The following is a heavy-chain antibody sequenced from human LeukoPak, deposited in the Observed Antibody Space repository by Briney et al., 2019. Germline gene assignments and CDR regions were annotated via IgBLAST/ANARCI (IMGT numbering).Heavy chain of an antibody. D-gene: IGHD4-11*01. CDR2: IYYSGST. V-gene: IGHV4-59*08. Sequence: PSETLSLTCTVSGGSISSYYWSWIRQPPGKGLEWIGYIYYSGSTNYNPSLKSRVTISVDASKNQFSLKLSSVTAADTAVYYCARHVDYSRNYYYYGMDVWGQGTTVTVPS. CDR1: GGSISSYY. J-gene: IGHJ6*02. CDR3: ARHVDYSRNYYYYGMDV.